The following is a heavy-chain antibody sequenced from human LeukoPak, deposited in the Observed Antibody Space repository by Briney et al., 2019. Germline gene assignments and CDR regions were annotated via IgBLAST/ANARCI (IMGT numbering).Heavy chain of an antibody. V-gene: IGHV3-21*01. CDR3: AREDTAMAPFDY. D-gene: IGHD5-18*01. J-gene: IGHJ4*02. CDR2: ISSSSSYI. Sequence: GGSLRLSCAASGFTFSSYSMNWVRQAPGKGLEWVSSISSSSSYIYYADSVKGRFTISRDNAKNSLYLQMNSLRAEDTAVYYCAREDTAMAPFDYWGQGTLVTVSS. CDR1: GFTFSSYS.